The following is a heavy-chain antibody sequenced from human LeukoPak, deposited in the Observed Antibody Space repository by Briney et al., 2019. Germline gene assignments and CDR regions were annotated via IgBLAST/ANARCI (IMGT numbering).Heavy chain of an antibody. CDR2: ISGSGGGT. Sequence: GGSLRLSCAASGFTFSSYAMSWVRQAPGKGLEWVSSISGSGGGTYYTDSVQGRFTMSRDNSENTLSLQMNSLRAEDTALYYCAKDKLGAGGQSDYWGQGTLVTASS. CDR1: GFTFSSYA. CDR3: AKDKLGAGGQSDY. V-gene: IGHV3-23*01. J-gene: IGHJ4*02. D-gene: IGHD6-13*01.